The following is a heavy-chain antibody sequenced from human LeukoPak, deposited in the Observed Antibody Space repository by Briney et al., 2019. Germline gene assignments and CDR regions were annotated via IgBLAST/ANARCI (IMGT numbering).Heavy chain of an antibody. D-gene: IGHD6-13*01. J-gene: IGHJ4*02. CDR2: INAGNGNT. CDR1: GYTFTSYA. CDR3: ARTGYSSSWYPEGVDY. Sequence: ASVKVSCKASGYTFTSYAMHWVRQAPGQRLEWMGWINAGNGNTKYSQKFQGRVTITRDTSASTAYMELSSLRSEDTAVYYCARTGYSSSWYPEGVDYWGQETLVTVSS. V-gene: IGHV1-3*01.